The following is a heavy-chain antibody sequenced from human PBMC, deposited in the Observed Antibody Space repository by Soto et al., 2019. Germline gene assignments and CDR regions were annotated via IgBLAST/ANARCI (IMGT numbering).Heavy chain of an antibody. CDR3: ARDPGYCSGGSCYFYYFDY. D-gene: IGHD2-15*01. Sequence: GGSLRLSCAASGFTFSSYGMHWVRQAPGKGLEWVAVIWYDGSNKYYADSVKGRFTISRDNSKNTLYLQMNSLRAEDTAVYYCARDPGYCSGGSCYFYYFDYWGHGTLVTVSS. J-gene: IGHJ4*01. CDR2: IWYDGSNK. CDR1: GFTFSSYG. V-gene: IGHV3-33*08.